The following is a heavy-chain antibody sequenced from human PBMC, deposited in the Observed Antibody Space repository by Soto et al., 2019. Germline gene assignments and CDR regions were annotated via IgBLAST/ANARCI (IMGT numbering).Heavy chain of an antibody. J-gene: IGHJ5*02. CDR3: ARGVPLWFDP. Sequence: QVQLVESGAEEKKPGASVKVSCKASGYIFTNYAMHWVRQAPAQRLEWMGWINAGNGNTKYSQKFQGRVTITRDTSASTAYMELSSLRSEDTAVYYCARGVPLWFDPWGQGTLVTVSS. D-gene: IGHD3-10*01. CDR1: GYIFTNYA. V-gene: IGHV1-3*05. CDR2: INAGNGNT.